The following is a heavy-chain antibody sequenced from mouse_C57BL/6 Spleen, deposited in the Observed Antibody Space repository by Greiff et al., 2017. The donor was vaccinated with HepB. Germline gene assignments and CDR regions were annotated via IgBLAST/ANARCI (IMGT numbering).Heavy chain of an antibody. CDR2: IHPNSGST. V-gene: IGHV1-64*01. D-gene: IGHD2-2*01. CDR3: AREGLRRGDYAMGY. Sequence: VQLQQPGAELVKPGASVKLSCKASGYTFTSYWMHWVKQRPGQGLEWIGMIHPNSGSTNYNEKFKSKATLTVDKSSSTAYMQLSSLTSEDSAVYYCAREGLRRGDYAMGYWGQGTSVTVSS. CDR1: GYTFTSYW. J-gene: IGHJ4*01.